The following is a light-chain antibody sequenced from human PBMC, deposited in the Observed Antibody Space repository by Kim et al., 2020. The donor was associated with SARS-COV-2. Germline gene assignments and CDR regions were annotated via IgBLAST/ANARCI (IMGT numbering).Light chain of an antibody. CDR1: QSLSRNH. Sequence: PGEGAILSSRASQSLSRNHLAWYQQKPGQAPRLLIYDVSSRATGIPDRFTGSGSGSDFTLTISRLEPEDFAVYYCQQYDSSPQDTFGQGTKLEI. CDR3: QQYDSSPQDT. CDR2: DVS. J-gene: IGKJ2*01. V-gene: IGKV3-20*01.